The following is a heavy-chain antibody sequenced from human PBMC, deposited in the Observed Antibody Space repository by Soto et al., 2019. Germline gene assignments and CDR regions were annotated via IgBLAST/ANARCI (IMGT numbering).Heavy chain of an antibody. Sequence: SETLSLTCAVSGGSISSSNWWRWVRQPPGKGLEWIGEIYHSGSTNYNPSLKSRVTISVDKSKNQFSLKLSSVTAADTAVYYCASVSDILTGYYRAFLYWGQGTLVTVSS. D-gene: IGHD3-9*01. CDR1: GGSISSSNW. V-gene: IGHV4-4*02. CDR2: IYHSGST. CDR3: ASVSDILTGYYRAFLY. J-gene: IGHJ4*02.